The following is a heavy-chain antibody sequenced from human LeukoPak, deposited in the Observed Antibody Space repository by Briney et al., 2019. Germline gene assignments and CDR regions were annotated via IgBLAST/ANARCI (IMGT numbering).Heavy chain of an antibody. V-gene: IGHV4-4*07. D-gene: IGHD3-3*01. CDR1: GGSISSYY. CDR3: ARRRFLRGPDVVNPFDY. Sequence: PSETLSLTCTVSGGSISSYYWSWIRQPAGKGLEWIGRIYTSGSTNYNPPLKSRVTMSVDTSKNQFSLKLSSVTAADTAVYYCARRRFLRGPDVVNPFDYWGQGTLVTVSS. CDR2: IYTSGST. J-gene: IGHJ4*02.